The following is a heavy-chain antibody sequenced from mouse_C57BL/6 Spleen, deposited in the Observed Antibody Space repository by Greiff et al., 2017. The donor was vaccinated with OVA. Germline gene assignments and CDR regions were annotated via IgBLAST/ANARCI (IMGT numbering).Heavy chain of an antibody. V-gene: IGHV1-64*01. CDR3: ARNLLLLNQGGYFDV. CDR1: GYTFTSYW. Sequence: QVQLQQPGAELVKPGASVKLSCKASGYTFTSYWMHWVKQRPGQGLEWIGMIHPNSGSTNYNEKFKSKATLTVDKSSSTAYMQLSSLTSEDSAVYYCARNLLLLNQGGYFDVWGTGTTVTVSS. J-gene: IGHJ1*03. D-gene: IGHD1-1*01. CDR2: IHPNSGST.